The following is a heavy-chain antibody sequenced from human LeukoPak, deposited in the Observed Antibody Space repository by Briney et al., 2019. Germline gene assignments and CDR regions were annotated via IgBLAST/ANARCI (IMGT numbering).Heavy chain of an antibody. Sequence: GGSLRLSCAASGFTFSSYWMHWVRQAPGKGLVWVSRINTDGSSTSYADSVKGRFTISRDNSKNTLYLQMNSLRAEDTAVYYCARDLNTEMEQGWDAFDIWGQGTMVTVSS. D-gene: IGHD1/OR15-1a*01. CDR3: ARDLNTEMEQGWDAFDI. CDR2: INTDGSST. CDR1: GFTFSSYW. J-gene: IGHJ3*02. V-gene: IGHV3-74*01.